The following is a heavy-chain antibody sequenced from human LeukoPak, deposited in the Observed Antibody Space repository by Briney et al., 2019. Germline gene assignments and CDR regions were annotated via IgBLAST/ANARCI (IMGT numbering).Heavy chain of an antibody. CDR2: IYTSGST. Sequence: PSQTLSFTCTVSGGSISSGSYYWSWIRQPAGKGLEWIGRIYTSGSTNYNPSLKSRVTISVDTSKNQFSLKLSSVTAADTAVYYCARVKGYDFWSGYFDYWGQGTLVTVSS. J-gene: IGHJ4*02. CDR3: ARVKGYDFWSGYFDY. V-gene: IGHV4-61*02. CDR1: GGSISSGSYY. D-gene: IGHD3-3*01.